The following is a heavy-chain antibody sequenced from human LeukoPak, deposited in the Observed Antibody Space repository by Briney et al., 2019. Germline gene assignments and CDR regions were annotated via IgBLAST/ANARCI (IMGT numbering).Heavy chain of an antibody. V-gene: IGHV1-69*04. Sequence: SVKVSCKASGGTFSSYAVSWVRQAPGQGLEWMGRIIPILGIANYAQKFQGRVTITADKSTSTAYMELSSLRSEDTAVYYCARDRVATTFDIWGQGTMVTVSS. J-gene: IGHJ3*02. CDR3: ARDRVATTFDI. D-gene: IGHD5-24*01. CDR2: IIPILGIA. CDR1: GGTFSSYA.